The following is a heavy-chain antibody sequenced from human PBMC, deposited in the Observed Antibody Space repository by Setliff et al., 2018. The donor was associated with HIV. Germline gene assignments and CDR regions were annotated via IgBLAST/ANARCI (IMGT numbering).Heavy chain of an antibody. D-gene: IGHD3-22*01. V-gene: IGHV4-39*01. CDR1: GGSISSSNYY. CDR2: IYYSGST. J-gene: IGHJ5*02. CDR3: ARHSGSGYYLIDP. Sequence: PSETLSLTCAVSGGSISSSNYYWGWIRQPPGKGLEWIGTIYYSGSTYYNPSLKSRVTISLDTSKNQFSLRLSSVTAADTAVYYCARHSGSGYYLIDPWGQGTLVTVSS.